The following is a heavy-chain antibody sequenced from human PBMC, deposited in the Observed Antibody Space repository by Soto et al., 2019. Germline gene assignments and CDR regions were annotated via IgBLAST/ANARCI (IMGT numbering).Heavy chain of an antibody. CDR2: ISGSGGST. Sequence: EVQLLESGGGLVQPGGSLRLSCAASGFTFSSYAMSWVRQAPGKGLEWVSAISGSGGSTYYADSVKGRFTISRDNYKNTLYLQMNSVRAEDTAVYYCAKRQRKDYGDYVEGLTDYWGQGTLVTVSS. J-gene: IGHJ4*02. CDR1: GFTFSSYA. D-gene: IGHD4-17*01. V-gene: IGHV3-23*01. CDR3: AKRQRKDYGDYVEGLTDY.